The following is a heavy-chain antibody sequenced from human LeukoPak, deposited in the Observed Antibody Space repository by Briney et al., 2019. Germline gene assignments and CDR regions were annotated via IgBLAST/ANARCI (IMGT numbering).Heavy chain of an antibody. D-gene: IGHD3-22*01. CDR2: ISGSGGST. CDR3: AKAYYYDSSGYYPAPFDY. V-gene: IGHV3-23*01. Sequence: GGSLRLSCAASGFTFSSYAMSWVRQAPGKGLEWVSAISGSGGSTYYADSVKGRFTISRDNSKNTLFLQMNSLRAEDTAVYYCAKAYYYDSSGYYPAPFDYWGQGTLVTVSS. J-gene: IGHJ4*02. CDR1: GFTFSSYA.